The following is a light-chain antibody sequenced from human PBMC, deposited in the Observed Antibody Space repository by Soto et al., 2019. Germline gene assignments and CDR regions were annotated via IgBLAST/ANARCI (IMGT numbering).Light chain of an antibody. Sequence: EIVLTQSPGTLSLSPGERATLSCRASQSVSSSYVAWYQQKPGQAPRLLIYEASIRAIVIPDRFSGSGSGTDFTLTISRLETEDFAVYHCQQYCSSPPTFGQGSKVEIK. CDR2: EAS. CDR3: QQYCSSPPT. J-gene: IGKJ1*01. V-gene: IGKV3-20*01. CDR1: QSVSSSY.